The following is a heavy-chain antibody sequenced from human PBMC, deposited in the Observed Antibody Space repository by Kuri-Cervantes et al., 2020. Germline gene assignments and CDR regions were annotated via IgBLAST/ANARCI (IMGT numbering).Heavy chain of an antibody. CDR2: IIPIFGTA. V-gene: IGHV1-69*13. CDR3: ARGRRGYCSGGSCGCYYYYGMDV. D-gene: IGHD2-15*01. J-gene: IGHJ6*02. Sequence: SVKVSCKASGGTFSSYAISWVRQAPGQGLECMGGIIPIFGTANDAQKFQGRVTITADESTSTAYMELSSLRSEDTAVYYCARGRRGYCSGGSCGCYYYYGMDVWGQGTTVTVSS. CDR1: GGTFSSYA.